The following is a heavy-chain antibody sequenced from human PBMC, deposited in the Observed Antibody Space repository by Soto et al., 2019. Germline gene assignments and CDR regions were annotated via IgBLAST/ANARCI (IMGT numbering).Heavy chain of an antibody. J-gene: IGHJ4*02. D-gene: IGHD6-19*01. CDR3: ARRDKGIAVAGTGQGIYFDY. V-gene: IGHV4-59*08. Sequence: SQTLSLTCTVSGGSISSYYWSWIRQPPGKGLEWIGYIYYSGSTNYNPSLKSRVTISVDTSKNQFSLKLSSVTAADTAVYYCARRDKGIAVAGTGQGIYFDYWGQGTLVTVSS. CDR1: GGSISSYY. CDR2: IYYSGST.